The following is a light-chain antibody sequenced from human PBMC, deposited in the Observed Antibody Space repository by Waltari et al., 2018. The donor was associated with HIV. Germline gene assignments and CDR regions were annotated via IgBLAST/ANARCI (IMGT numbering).Light chain of an antibody. CDR3: SSYTSSSTPTV. CDR2: EVS. CDR1: SSAVGGYNY. V-gene: IGLV2-14*01. J-gene: IGLJ1*01. Sequence: QSALTQPASVSGSPGQSIPISCTGTSSAVGGYNYVSWYQQHPGKAPKLMIYEVSNRPSGVSNRFSGSKSGNTASLTISGLQAEDEADYYCSSYTSSSTPTVFGTGTKVTVL.